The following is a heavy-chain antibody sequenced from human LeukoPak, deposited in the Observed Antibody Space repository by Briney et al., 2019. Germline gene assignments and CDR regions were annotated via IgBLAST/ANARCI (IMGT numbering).Heavy chain of an antibody. J-gene: IGHJ4*02. V-gene: IGHV1-46*01. Sequence: ASVKASCKASEYTFTTYYMHWVRQAPGQGLEWMETNNPRGGTTSNAKKFQGRVTMTRDTSTSTVYMELSSLRSDDTAVYYCARGLRVSGWYASDYWGQGTLVTVSS. CDR3: ARGLRVSGWYASDY. D-gene: IGHD6-19*01. CDR1: EYTFTTYY. CDR2: NNPRGGTT.